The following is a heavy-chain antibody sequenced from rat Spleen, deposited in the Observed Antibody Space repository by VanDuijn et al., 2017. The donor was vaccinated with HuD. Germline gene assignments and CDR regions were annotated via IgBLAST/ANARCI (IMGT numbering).Heavy chain of an antibody. Sequence: EVQLQESGPGLVKPSQSLSLTCSVTGYSITSNYWGWIRKFPENKMEWMGYIGYSGSTGYNPSLKTRISITRDTSKNQFFLQLNSETTEDTATYYCASAGYNWFAYWGQGTLVTVSS. V-gene: IGHV3-1*01. CDR1: GYSITSNY. D-gene: IGHD4-3*01. CDR3: ASAGYNWFAY. CDR2: IGYSGST. J-gene: IGHJ3*01.